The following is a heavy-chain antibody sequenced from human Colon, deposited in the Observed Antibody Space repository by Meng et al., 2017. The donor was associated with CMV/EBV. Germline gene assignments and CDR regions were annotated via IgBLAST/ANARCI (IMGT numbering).Heavy chain of an antibody. CDR2: IYYSGST. D-gene: IGHD2-15*01. V-gene: IGHV4-31*02. J-gene: IGHJ4*02. Sequence: SGGSIRSGGYYWSWIRQHPGKGLEWIGYIYYSGSTYYNPSLKSRVTISVDTSKNQFSLKLSSVTAADTAVYYCARDKSGDGGKGGFDYWGQGTLVTLL. CDR1: GGSIRSGGYY. CDR3: ARDKSGDGGKGGFDY.